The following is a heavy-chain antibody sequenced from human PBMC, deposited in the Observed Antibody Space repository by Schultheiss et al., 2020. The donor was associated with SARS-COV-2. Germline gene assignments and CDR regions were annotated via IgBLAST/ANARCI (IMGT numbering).Heavy chain of an antibody. CDR3: ARSVDNRKTPSSRHYYYYMDV. Sequence: GGSLRLSCAASGFTFSGYAMHWVRQAPGKGLEWVAVISYDGSNKYYADSVRGRFTISRDNSKNTLYLQMNSLRAEDTAVYYCARSVDNRKTPSSRHYYYYMDVWGKGTTVTVSS. V-gene: IGHV3-30*01. D-gene: IGHD3-9*01. J-gene: IGHJ6*03. CDR2: ISYDGSNK. CDR1: GFTFSGYA.